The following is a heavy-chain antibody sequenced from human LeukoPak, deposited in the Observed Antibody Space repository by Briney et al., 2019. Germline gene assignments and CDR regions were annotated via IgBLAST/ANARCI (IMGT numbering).Heavy chain of an antibody. Sequence: SETLSLTRAVYGGSFSGYYWSWIRQPPGKGLEWIGSVYYSGSTYYNPSLKSRVTISVDTSKNQFSLKLSSVTAADTAVYYCARHEAGRWGAGYFDYWGQGTLVTVSS. V-gene: IGHV4-34*01. CDR2: VYYSGST. D-gene: IGHD1-26*01. CDR3: ARHEAGRWGAGYFDY. CDR1: GGSFSGYY. J-gene: IGHJ4*02.